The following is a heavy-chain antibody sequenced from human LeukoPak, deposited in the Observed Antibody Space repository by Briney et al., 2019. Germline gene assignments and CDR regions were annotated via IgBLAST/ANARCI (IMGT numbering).Heavy chain of an antibody. CDR3: ARERHPYTVNNGWFDP. Sequence: GASVKVSCKASGYTFTSYDINWVRQAPGQGLEWMGWINPNSGGTNYAQKFQGRVTMTRDTSISTAYMELSRLRSDDTAVYYCARERHPYTVNNGWFDPWGQGTLVTVSS. CDR2: INPNSGGT. V-gene: IGHV1-2*02. CDR1: GYTFTSYD. D-gene: IGHD4-17*01. J-gene: IGHJ5*02.